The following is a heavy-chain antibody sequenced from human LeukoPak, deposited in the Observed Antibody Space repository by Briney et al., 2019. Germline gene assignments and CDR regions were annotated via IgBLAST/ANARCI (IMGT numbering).Heavy chain of an antibody. CDR2: IIPIFGTA. J-gene: IGHJ4*02. Sequence: ASVKVSCKASGGTFSSYAISWVRQAPGQGLEWMGGIIPIFGTANYAQKFQGRVTITTDESTSTAYMELSSLRSEDTAVYYCARELQPLYYFDYWGQGTLVTVSS. CDR1: GGTFSSYA. D-gene: IGHD5-18*01. V-gene: IGHV1-69*05. CDR3: ARELQPLYYFDY.